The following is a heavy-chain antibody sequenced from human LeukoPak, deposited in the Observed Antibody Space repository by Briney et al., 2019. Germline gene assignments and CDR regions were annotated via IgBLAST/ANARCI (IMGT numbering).Heavy chain of an antibody. CDR1: SGSFSGYY. CDR3: ARRLVDSGASQVSDD. D-gene: IGHD2-15*01. J-gene: IGHJ4*02. CDR2: ISDSGSV. Sequence: PSETLSLTCAVYSGSFSGYYWSWIRQPPGKGLEWIGEISDSGSVNCNPSLKNRVTLSVDTSKNQFSLRLSSVAAADTAVYYCARRLVDSGASQVSDDWGQGTLVTVSS. V-gene: IGHV4-34*01.